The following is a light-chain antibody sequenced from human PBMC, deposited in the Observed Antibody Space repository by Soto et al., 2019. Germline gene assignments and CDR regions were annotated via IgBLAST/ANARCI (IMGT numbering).Light chain of an antibody. Sequence: QAVVTQEPSLTVSPGGTVTLTCASSTGAVTSGYYPNWFQQKPGQTPRALIYSTSNEHSWTPARFSGSLLGGKAALTLSGVQPEDEAEYYCLVYYGGAWVFGGGTKLTVL. CDR2: STS. V-gene: IGLV7-43*01. CDR1: TGAVTSGYY. J-gene: IGLJ3*02. CDR3: LVYYGGAWV.